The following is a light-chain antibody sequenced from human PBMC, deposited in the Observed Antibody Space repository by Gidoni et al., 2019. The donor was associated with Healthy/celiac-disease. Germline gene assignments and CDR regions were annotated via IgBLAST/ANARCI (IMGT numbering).Light chain of an antibody. V-gene: IGLV3-25*03. CDR1: ALPKQY. J-gene: IGLJ3*02. CDR3: QSADSSGTWV. CDR2: NDS. Sequence: SSELTQPPSVSVSPGQTARITCSGDALPKQYAYWYQQKPGQAPVLVISNDSERPSGIPERFSGSSSGTTVTLTISGVQAEDEADYYCQSADSSGTWVFGGGTKLTVL.